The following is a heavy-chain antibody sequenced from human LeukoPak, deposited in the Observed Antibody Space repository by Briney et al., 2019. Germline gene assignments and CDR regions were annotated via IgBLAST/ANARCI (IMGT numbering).Heavy chain of an antibody. J-gene: IGHJ4*02. D-gene: IGHD5-18*01. CDR2: IYYSGST. CDR1: GGSISSGDYY. V-gene: IGHV4-30-4*01. Sequence: SETPSLTCTVSGGSISSGDYYWSWIRQPPGKGLEWIGYIYYSGSTYYNPSLKSRVTISVDTSKNQFSLKLSSVTAADTAVYYCARVGRGYSYGFSPSFPHPPDYWGQGTLVTVSS. CDR3: ARVGRGYSYGFSPSFPHPPDY.